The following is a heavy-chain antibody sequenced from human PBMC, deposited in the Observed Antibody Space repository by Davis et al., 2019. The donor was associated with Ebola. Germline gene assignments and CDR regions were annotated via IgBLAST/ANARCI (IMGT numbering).Heavy chain of an antibody. CDR3: ARIYGRGSPPTY. V-gene: IGHV3-74*01. CDR2: INGDGGST. CDR1: GFTFSTYW. Sequence: HTGGSLRLSCAASGFTFSTYWMHWVRQAPGKGLVWVSRINGDGGSTNYADSLKGRFTISRDNAKNTLYLQMNSLRAEDTAVYFCARIYGRGSPPTYWGQGTLVTVSS. D-gene: IGHD3-10*01. J-gene: IGHJ4*02.